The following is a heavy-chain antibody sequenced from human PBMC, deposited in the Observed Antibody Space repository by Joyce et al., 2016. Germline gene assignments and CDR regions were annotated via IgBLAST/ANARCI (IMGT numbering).Heavy chain of an antibody. CDR2: MRGDGSKI. V-gene: IGHV3-74*01. CDR3: VKRNNFDF. Sequence: EVQLVESGGGLVQPGGSLRLSCAASGFPFSGYWMNWVRQVPGMGLEWVAGMRGDGSKIQYVDSVKGRFTITRDNAKNTVFLQMDSLRAEDTAIYYCVKRNNFDFWGQGTVVTVSS. CDR1: GFPFSGYW. D-gene: IGHD1-1*01. J-gene: IGHJ3*01.